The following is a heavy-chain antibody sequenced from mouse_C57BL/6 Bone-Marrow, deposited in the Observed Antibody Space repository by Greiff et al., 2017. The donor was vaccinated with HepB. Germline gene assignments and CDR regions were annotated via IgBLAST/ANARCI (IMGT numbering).Heavy chain of an antibody. J-gene: IGHJ2*01. CDR3: ARGLYFDY. Sequence: EVKVEESGGGLVQPGGSLKLSCAASGFTFSDYGMAWVRQAPRKGPEWVAFISNLAYSIYYADTVTGRFTISRENAKNTRYLEMSSLRSEDTAMYYCARGLYFDYWGQGTTLTVSS. CDR1: GFTFSDYG. CDR2: ISNLAYSI. V-gene: IGHV5-15*04.